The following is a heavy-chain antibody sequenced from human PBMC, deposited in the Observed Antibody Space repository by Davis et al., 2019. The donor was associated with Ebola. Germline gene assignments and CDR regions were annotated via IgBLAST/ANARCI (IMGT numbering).Heavy chain of an antibody. CDR3: ARRPLGYDALDI. J-gene: IGHJ3*02. CDR2: ISRSSSTI. CDR1: RFTFSSYA. Sequence: GESLKISRAASRFTFSSYAMSWVRQAPGKGPEWVSYISRSSSTIYYADSVKGRFTISRDNAKNSLYLQMNSLRAEDTAVYYCARRPLGYDALDIWGQGTMVTVSS. V-gene: IGHV3-48*04. D-gene: IGHD1-26*01.